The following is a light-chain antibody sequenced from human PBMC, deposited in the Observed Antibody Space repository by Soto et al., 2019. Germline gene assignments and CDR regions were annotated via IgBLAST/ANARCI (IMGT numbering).Light chain of an antibody. V-gene: IGKV1-39*01. CDR2: ATS. CDR3: QQYHSYWT. CDR1: QSISSY. Sequence: DVQMTQSPSSLSASVGDRVTITCRASQSISSYLNWYQQKPAKAPKRLIYATSSLQSGVPQRFSGSGSGTEFTLTISSLQTDDFSTYYCQQYHSYWTFGQGTKVDIK. J-gene: IGKJ1*01.